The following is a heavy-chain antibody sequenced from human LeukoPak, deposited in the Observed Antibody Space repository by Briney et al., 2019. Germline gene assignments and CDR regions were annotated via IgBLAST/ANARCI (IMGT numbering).Heavy chain of an antibody. CDR3: ATDHGFHYGAYFDY. V-gene: IGHV3-30*03. CDR1: GFTFNTFG. J-gene: IGHJ4*02. CDR2: ISYDGSNK. Sequence: GGSLRLSCAASGFTFNTFGMHWVRQAPGKGLEWVAVISYDGSNKYSADSVKGRLTISRDNSKNTLYLQMNSLRPEDSAVYYCATDHGFHYGAYFDYWGQGTLVTVSS. D-gene: IGHD4-17*01.